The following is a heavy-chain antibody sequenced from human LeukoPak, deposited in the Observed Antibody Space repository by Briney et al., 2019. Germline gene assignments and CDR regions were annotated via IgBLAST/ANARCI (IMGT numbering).Heavy chain of an antibody. CDR1: GGSISSYY. D-gene: IGHD3-3*01. V-gene: IGHV4-4*09. Sequence: SETLSLTCTVSGGSISSYYWSWIRQPPGKGLEWIGYIYTSGSTNYNPSLKSRVTISVDTSKNEFSLKLSSVTGADTAVYCCARLIWSGYYFPPGTTGGYMDVWGKGTTVTVYS. CDR3: ARLIWSGYYFPPGTTGGYMDV. CDR2: IYTSGST. J-gene: IGHJ6*03.